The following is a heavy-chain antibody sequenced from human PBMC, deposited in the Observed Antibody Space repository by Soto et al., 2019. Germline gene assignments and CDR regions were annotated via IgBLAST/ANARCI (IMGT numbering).Heavy chain of an antibody. V-gene: IGHV4-61*08. J-gene: IGHJ4*02. Sequence: SETLSLTCTVSDDSFRGAEYYWSWIRQPLGKGPEWIGYTYYNGDTKYNPALRSRVTMSEDTSKNQFSLRLSSVTAADTAVYFCARGPAYIDGWRAFDLWGRGVLVTSPQ. D-gene: IGHD6-19*01. CDR2: TYYNGDT. CDR1: DDSFRGAEYY. CDR3: ARGPAYIDGWRAFDL.